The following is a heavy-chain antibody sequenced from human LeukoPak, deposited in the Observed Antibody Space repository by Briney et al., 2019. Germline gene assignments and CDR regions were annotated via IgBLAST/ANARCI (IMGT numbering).Heavy chain of an antibody. J-gene: IGHJ4*02. CDR2: VSGGGGTT. CDR1: GFTFSSYE. V-gene: IGHV3-23*01. D-gene: IGHD2-2*01. Sequence: GGSLRLSCAASGFTFSSYEMNWVRQAPGKGLEWVSTVSGGGGTTYYADSVKGRFTISRDNSKNTLFLQMNSLRAEDTAIYYCAKDMGYCSSATCYGLDYWGQGTLVTVSS. CDR3: AKDMGYCSSATCYGLDY.